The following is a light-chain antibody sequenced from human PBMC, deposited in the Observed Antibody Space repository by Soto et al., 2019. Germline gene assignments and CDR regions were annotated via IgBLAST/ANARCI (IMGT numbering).Light chain of an antibody. CDR1: QTINNT. Sequence: DIQMTQSPSTLSASVGDRVTITCRASQTINNTLAWYQKKPGKDPKLLIYDVYTFESGDPSRFSGSGSGTEFTHPIGSLQPDDFATYYCQQYDTYFLYNFGQGPNLDIK. CDR2: DVY. V-gene: IGKV1-5*01. J-gene: IGKJ2*01. CDR3: QQYDTYFLYN.